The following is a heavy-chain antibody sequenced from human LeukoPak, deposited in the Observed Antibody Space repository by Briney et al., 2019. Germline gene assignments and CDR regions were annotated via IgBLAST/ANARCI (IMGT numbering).Heavy chain of an antibody. Sequence: SETLSLTCTVSGGSISSYYWSWIRQPPGKGLEWIGYIYYSGSTNYNPSLKSRVTISVDTSKNQFSLKLSSVTAAATAVYCCARDRRASSSGWFHDAFDIWGQGTMVTVSS. V-gene: IGHV4-59*01. CDR1: GGSISSYY. D-gene: IGHD6-19*01. CDR3: ARDRRASSSGWFHDAFDI. J-gene: IGHJ3*02. CDR2: IYYSGST.